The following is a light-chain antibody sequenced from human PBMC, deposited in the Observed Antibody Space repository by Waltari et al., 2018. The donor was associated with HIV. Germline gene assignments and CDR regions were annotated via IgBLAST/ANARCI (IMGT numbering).Light chain of an antibody. CDR3: QQYNTYPT. CDR2: KAS. V-gene: IGKV1-5*03. Sequence: DIQITPFPSTLSASVGERATLTCRASQSISTWLAWYQQKPGKAPKLLIYKASGLESGVPSRFSGRGSGKNFTLTISSLQIDDFATYYCQQYNTYPTFGQGTKVELK. CDR1: QSISTW. J-gene: IGKJ1*01.